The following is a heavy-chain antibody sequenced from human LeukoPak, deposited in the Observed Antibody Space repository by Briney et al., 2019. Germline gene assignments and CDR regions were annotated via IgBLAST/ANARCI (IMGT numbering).Heavy chain of an antibody. CDR2: IIPIFGTA. Sequence: GASVKVSCKASGGTFSSYAISWVRQAPGQGLEWMGRIIPIFGTANYAQKFQGRVTFTTDESTSKAYMELSSLRSEDTAVYYCARAMSMGYCSGGSCYPAINWFDPWGQGTLVTVSS. D-gene: IGHD2-15*01. V-gene: IGHV1-69*05. CDR3: ARAMSMGYCSGGSCYPAINWFDP. CDR1: GGTFSSYA. J-gene: IGHJ5*02.